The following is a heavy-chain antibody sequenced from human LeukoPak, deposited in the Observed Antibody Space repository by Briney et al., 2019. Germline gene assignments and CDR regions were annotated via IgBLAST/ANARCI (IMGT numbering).Heavy chain of an antibody. Sequence: GGSLRLSCAASGFSFSSYWMHWVHQAPGKGLVWVSRISSDGSIINYADSVKGRFTISRDNAKSTLYLQMNSLRVEDTAVYYCSRDRLGGLDLWGQGTLVTVSS. CDR1: GFSFSSYW. CDR3: SRDRLGGLDL. CDR2: ISSDGSII. V-gene: IGHV3-74*01. D-gene: IGHD5-12*01. J-gene: IGHJ5*02.